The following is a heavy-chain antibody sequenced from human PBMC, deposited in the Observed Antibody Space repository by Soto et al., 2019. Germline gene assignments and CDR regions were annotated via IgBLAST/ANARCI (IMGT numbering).Heavy chain of an antibody. CDR1: GGSISSYY. D-gene: IGHD6-13*01. Sequence: PSETLSLTCTVSGGSISSYYWSWIRQPPGKGLEWIGYIYYSGSTNYNPSLKSRVTISVDTSKNQFSLKLSSVTAADTAVYYCAREIGDANYSSSWFSNYYYYGMDVWGQGTTVTVSS. CDR3: AREIGDANYSSSWFSNYYYYGMDV. CDR2: IYYSGST. J-gene: IGHJ6*02. V-gene: IGHV4-59*01.